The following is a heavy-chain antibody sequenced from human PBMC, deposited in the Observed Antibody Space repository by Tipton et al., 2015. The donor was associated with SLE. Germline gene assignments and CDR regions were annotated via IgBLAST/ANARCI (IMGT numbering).Heavy chain of an antibody. CDR2: ISSSGSTI. D-gene: IGHD2-15*01. V-gene: IGHV3-48*03. CDR3: ARGLGSDIVVRFDP. J-gene: IGHJ5*02. CDR1: GFTFSSYE. Sequence: SLRLSCAASGFTFSSYEMNWVRQAPGKGLEWVSYISSSGSTIYYADSVKGRFTISRDNSKNTLYLQMNSLRAEDTAVYYCARGLGSDIVVRFDPWGQGTLVTVSS.